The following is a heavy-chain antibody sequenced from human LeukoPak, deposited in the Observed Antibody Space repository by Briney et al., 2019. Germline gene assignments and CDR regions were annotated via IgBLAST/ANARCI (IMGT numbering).Heavy chain of an antibody. D-gene: IGHD6-13*01. CDR1: GYTFTGYY. CDR2: INPNSGGT. CDR3: ARTGYSSSYRFTGDY. V-gene: IGHV1-2*02. J-gene: IGHJ4*02. Sequence: ASVKVSCKASGYTFTGYYMHWVRQAPGQGLEWMGWINPNSGGTKYAQKFQGRVTMTRDTSISTAYMELSRLRSDDTAVYYCARTGYSSSYRFTGDYWAREPWSPSPQ.